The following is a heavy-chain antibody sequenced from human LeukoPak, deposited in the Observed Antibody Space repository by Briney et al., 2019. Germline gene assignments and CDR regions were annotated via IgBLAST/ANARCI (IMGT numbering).Heavy chain of an antibody. CDR3: ARVQDYGDFDY. D-gene: IGHD4-17*01. V-gene: IGHV1-2*02. J-gene: IGHJ4*02. Sequence: GESLKVSCKASGYTFTGYYMHWVRQAPGQGLEWMGWINPNSGGTNYAQKFQGRVTMTRDTSISTAYMELSRLRSDDTAVYYCARVQDYGDFDYWGQGTLVTVSS. CDR2: INPNSGGT. CDR1: GYTFTGYY.